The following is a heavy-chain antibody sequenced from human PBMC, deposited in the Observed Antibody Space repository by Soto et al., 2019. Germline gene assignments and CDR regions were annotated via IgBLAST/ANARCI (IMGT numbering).Heavy chain of an antibody. CDR1: GFTFSSYS. CDR3: ARAPGVVVPAAILGSSWFDP. Sequence: GSLRLSCAASGFTFSSYSMNWVRQAPGKGLEWVSSISSSSYIYYADSVKGRFTISRDNAKNSLYLQMNSLRAEDTAVYYCARAPGVVVPAAILGSSWFDPWGQGTLVTVSS. CDR2: ISSSSYI. V-gene: IGHV3-21*01. D-gene: IGHD2-2*02. J-gene: IGHJ5*02.